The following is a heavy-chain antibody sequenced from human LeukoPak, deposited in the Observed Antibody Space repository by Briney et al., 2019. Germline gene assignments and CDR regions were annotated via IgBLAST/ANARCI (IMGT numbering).Heavy chain of an antibody. CDR1: GGTFSSYA. Sequence: ASVKVSCKASGGTFSSYAISWVRQAPGQGLEWMGRIIPILGIANYAQKFQGRVTITADKSTSTAYMELSSLRSEDTAVYYCVESPYYYDSSGYYNNDAFDIWGQGTMATVSS. D-gene: IGHD3-22*01. CDR2: IIPILGIA. CDR3: VESPYYYDSSGYYNNDAFDI. J-gene: IGHJ3*02. V-gene: IGHV1-69*04.